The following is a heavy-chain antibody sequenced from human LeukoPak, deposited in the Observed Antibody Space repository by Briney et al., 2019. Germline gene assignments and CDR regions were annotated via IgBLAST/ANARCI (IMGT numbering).Heavy chain of an antibody. Sequence: KASETLSLTCTVSGGSISSYYWSWIRQPPGKGLEWIGYIYYSGSTNYNPSLKSRVTISVDTSKNQFSLKLSSVTAADTAVYYCARHNNYDFWSGYYLDYWGQGTLVTVSS. D-gene: IGHD3-3*01. V-gene: IGHV4-59*08. CDR3: ARHNNYDFWSGYYLDY. CDR2: IYYSGST. CDR1: GGSISSYY. J-gene: IGHJ4*02.